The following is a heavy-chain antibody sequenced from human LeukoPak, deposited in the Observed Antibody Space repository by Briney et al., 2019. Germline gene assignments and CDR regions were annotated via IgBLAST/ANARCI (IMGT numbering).Heavy chain of an antibody. CDR3: ARGLYPTRRYFDWLYYYYYGMDV. J-gene: IGHJ6*02. D-gene: IGHD3-9*01. V-gene: IGHV1-18*01. Sequence: ASVKVSCKASGYTFTSYGISWVRQAPGQGLEWMGWISAYNGNTNYAQKLQGRVTMTTDTSTSTAYMELRSLRSDDTAVYYCARGLYPTRRYFDWLYYYYYGMDVWGQGTTVTVSS. CDR1: GYTFTSYG. CDR2: ISAYNGNT.